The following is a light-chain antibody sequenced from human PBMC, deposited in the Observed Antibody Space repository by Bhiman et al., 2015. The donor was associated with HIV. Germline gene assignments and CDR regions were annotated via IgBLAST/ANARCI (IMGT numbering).Light chain of an antibody. Sequence: VSVALGQTVRITCQGDSLRTNFASWYQEKPGQAPRLVLYGRDNRPSGIPDRFSGSTSGDTAALTITGAQAEDEADYYCHSRDSSSNLGVFGPGTKVSVL. V-gene: IGLV3-19*01. CDR2: GRD. CDR1: SLRTNF. CDR3: HSRDSSSNLGV. J-gene: IGLJ1*01.